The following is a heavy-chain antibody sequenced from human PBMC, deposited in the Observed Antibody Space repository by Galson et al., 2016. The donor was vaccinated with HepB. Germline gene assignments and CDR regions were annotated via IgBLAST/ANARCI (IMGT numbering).Heavy chain of an antibody. CDR2: ISFEGNKQ. CDR3: ARGGGTSSYYYWGMDV. J-gene: IGHJ6*02. V-gene: IGHV3-30*03. D-gene: IGHD1-14*01. CDR1: GFIFSYYG. Sequence: SLRLSCAASGFIFSYYGMHWVRQAPGEGLEWVAAISFEGNKQHYADSVKGRFTVSRDNSKNTLYLQMNNLTPDDTAIYYCARGGGTSSYYYWGMDVWGQGTTVTVSS.